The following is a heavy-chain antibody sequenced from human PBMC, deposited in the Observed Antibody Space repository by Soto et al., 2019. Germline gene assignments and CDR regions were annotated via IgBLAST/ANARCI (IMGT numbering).Heavy chain of an antibody. CDR3: VRIRYQLPSSVLWLDP. V-gene: IGHV4-34*01. CDR1: GGFLSESH. CDR2: INHVGGT. Sequence: SETLSLTCAVYGGFLSESHWTWIRQPPGKGLEWIGEINHVGGTNYNPSLKSRVTMSVDTSQNQFSLRLISVTAADTAMYFCVRIRYQLPSSVLWLDPWGQGTPVTVSS. D-gene: IGHD3-16*01. J-gene: IGHJ5*02.